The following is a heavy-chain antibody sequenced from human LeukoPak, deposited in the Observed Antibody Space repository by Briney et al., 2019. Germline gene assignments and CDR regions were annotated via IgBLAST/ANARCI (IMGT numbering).Heavy chain of an antibody. Sequence: SETLSLTCAVYGGSLSGYYWSWIRQPPGKGLEWIGEINHSGSTNYNPSLKSRVTISVDTSKNQFSLKLSSVTAADTAVYYCARGRQQLVRAGTAYYYYMDVWGKGTTVTVSS. CDR3: ARGRQQLVRAGTAYYYYMDV. J-gene: IGHJ6*03. CDR1: GGSLSGYY. V-gene: IGHV4-34*01. CDR2: INHSGST. D-gene: IGHD6-13*01.